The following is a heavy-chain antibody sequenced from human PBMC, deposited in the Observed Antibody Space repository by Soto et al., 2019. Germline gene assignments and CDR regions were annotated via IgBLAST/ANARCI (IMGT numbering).Heavy chain of an antibody. J-gene: IGHJ4*02. V-gene: IGHV2-5*02. CDR2: IYWDDDK. CDR3: VFGVAYSSN. CDR1: GFSLSTSGVG. D-gene: IGHD3-3*01. Sequence: QITLKESGPTLVKPTRPLTLTCTFSGFSLSTSGVGVGWIRQPPVKALEWLALIYWDDDKRYSPSLSSRLTITKNTSKNQVVLTMTYMDPVDTATYYCVFGVAYSSNWGQGTLVTVSS.